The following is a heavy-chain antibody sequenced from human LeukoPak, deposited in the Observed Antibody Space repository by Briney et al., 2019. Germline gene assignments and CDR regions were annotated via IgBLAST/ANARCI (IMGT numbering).Heavy chain of an antibody. Sequence: GGSLRLSCAASGFTFSRYAMHWVRQAQGKGLECVAVISYDGSNKYYADSVKGRFTISRDNSKNTLYLQMNSLRAEDTAVYYCARDPNIMTTTTFDYWGQGTLVTVSS. V-gene: IGHV3-30-3*01. CDR2: ISYDGSNK. D-gene: IGHD4-17*01. J-gene: IGHJ4*02. CDR3: ARDPNIMTTTTFDY. CDR1: GFTFSRYA.